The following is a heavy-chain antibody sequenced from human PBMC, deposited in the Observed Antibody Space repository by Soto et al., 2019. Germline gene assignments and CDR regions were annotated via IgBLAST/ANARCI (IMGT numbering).Heavy chain of an antibody. V-gene: IGHV2-5*02. D-gene: IGHD3-3*01. CDR2: IYWDDDK. Sequence: QITLNESGPTVVRPTETLTLTCRFSGFSLTTSGVGVGWIRQSPGKAPEWLALIYWDDDKRYSASLKSRLTITKEPSKNPVVLTVSDLDPTDTATYYCAHRVLRTVFGLVTTTAIYFDFWGQGTPVAVSS. J-gene: IGHJ4*02. CDR1: GFSLTTSGVG. CDR3: AHRVLRTVFGLVTTTAIYFDF.